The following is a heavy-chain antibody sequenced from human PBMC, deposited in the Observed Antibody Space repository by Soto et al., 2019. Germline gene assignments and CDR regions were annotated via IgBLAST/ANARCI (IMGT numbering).Heavy chain of an antibody. CDR3: ARSGYCSGGSCYYWFDP. Sequence: GASVKVSCKASGYTFTSYAMHWVRQAPGQRLEWMGWINAGNGNTKYSQKFQGRVTITRDTSASTAYMELSSLRSEDTAVYYCARSGYCSGGSCYYWFDPWGQGTLVTVSS. D-gene: IGHD2-15*01. CDR2: INAGNGNT. V-gene: IGHV1-3*01. J-gene: IGHJ5*02. CDR1: GYTFTSYA.